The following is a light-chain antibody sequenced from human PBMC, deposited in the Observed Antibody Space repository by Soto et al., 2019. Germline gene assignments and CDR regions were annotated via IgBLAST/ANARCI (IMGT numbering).Light chain of an antibody. Sequence: EIVMTQSPATLSVSPGERATLSCRASQSISTELAWYQQKPGQPPRLLIYSASTRATGVPARFTGSGSGSEFTLTISGLQSEDCAVYYCQQGHNWPLTVGQGTRLEI. CDR3: QQGHNWPLT. CDR2: SAS. V-gene: IGKV3-15*01. CDR1: QSISTE. J-gene: IGKJ2*01.